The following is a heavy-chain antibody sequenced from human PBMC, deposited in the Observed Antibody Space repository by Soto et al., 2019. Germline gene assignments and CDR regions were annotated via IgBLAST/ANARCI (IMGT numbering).Heavy chain of an antibody. Sequence: QITLKESGPTLVKPTQTLTLTCTFSAFSLSTSGVGVCWLHQPPGKTLELLEIIYWDDDKRYSPSLKSRLTITKDTSKSQVVLTMTNMDPVDTATYYCAHSHTVAGTGYWGQGTLVTVSS. CDR1: AFSLSTSGVG. V-gene: IGHV2-5*02. CDR3: AHSHTVAGTGY. D-gene: IGHD6-19*01. CDR2: IYWDDDK. J-gene: IGHJ4*02.